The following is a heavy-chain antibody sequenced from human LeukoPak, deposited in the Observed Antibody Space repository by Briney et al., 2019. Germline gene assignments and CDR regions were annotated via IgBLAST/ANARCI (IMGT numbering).Heavy chain of an antibody. CDR2: FDPEDGET. D-gene: IGHD3-3*01. CDR1: GYTLTELS. Sequence: GASVKVSCKVSGYTLTELSMHWVRQAPGKGLEWMGGFDPEDGETIYAQKFQGRVTMTEDTSTDTAYMELSSLRSEDTAVYYCATGPAYDFWSGYCVYWGQGTLVTVSS. CDR3: ATGPAYDFWSGYCVY. V-gene: IGHV1-24*01. J-gene: IGHJ4*02.